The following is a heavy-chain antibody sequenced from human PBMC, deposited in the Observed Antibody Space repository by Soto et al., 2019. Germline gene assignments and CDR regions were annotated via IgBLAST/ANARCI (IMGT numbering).Heavy chain of an antibody. CDR1: CGNIIDFD. CDR3: ARGRYFDWLLSEYYYYYGMDV. CDR2: IYYSGST. D-gene: IGHD3-9*01. J-gene: IGHJ6*02. V-gene: IGHV4-59*01. Sequence: ETHSLPNTVSCGNIIDFDGRWIRQPQREGLGWIGYIYYSGSTNYNPSLKSRVTISVDTSKNQFSLKLSSVTAADTAVYYCARGRYFDWLLSEYYYYYGMDVWGQGTSVTVSS.